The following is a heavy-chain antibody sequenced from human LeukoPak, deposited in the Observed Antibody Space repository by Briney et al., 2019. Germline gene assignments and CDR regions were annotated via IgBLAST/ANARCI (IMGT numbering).Heavy chain of an antibody. V-gene: IGHV3-74*01. CDR1: GFTFSSYW. D-gene: IGHD3-10*01. Sequence: GGSLRLSCAASGFTFSSYWMHWVRQAPGKGLVWVSRINSDGSSTSYADSVKGRFTISRDNAKNTLYLQMNSLRAEDTALYYCAKGSYYYGSGSYFPDAFDIWGQGTMVTVSS. J-gene: IGHJ3*02. CDR3: AKGSYYYGSGSYFPDAFDI. CDR2: INSDGSST.